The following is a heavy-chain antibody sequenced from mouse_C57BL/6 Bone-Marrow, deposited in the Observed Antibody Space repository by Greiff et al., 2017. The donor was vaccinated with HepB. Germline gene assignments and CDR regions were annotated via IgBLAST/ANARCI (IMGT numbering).Heavy chain of an antibody. D-gene: IGHD4-1*01. J-gene: IGHJ2*01. CDR1: GYSFTGYY. Sequence: EVKVVESGPELVKPGASVKISCKASGYSFTGYYMNWVKQSPEKSLEWIGEINPSTGGTTYNQKFKAKATLTVDKSSSTAYMQLKSLTSEDSAVYYCARDWDSYWGQGTTLTVSS. V-gene: IGHV1-42*01. CDR2: INPSTGGT. CDR3: ARDWDSY.